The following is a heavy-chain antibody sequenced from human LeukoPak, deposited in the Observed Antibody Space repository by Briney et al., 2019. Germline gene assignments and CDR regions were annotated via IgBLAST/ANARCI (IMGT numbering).Heavy chain of an antibody. J-gene: IGHJ4*02. D-gene: IGHD6-6*01. V-gene: IGHV3-66*02. CDR3: AREYTGDFDY. CDR1: GFTVSSNY. CDR2: IYSGGST. Sequence: GGSLRLSCEASGFTVSSNYMSWVRQAPGKGLEWVSVIYSGGSTYYADSVKGRFTISRDNSKNTLYLQMNSLRAEDTVVDYCAREYTGDFDYWGQGILVTVSS.